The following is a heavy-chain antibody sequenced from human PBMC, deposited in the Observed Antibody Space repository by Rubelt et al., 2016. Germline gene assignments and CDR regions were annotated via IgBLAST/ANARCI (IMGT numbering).Heavy chain of an antibody. V-gene: IGHV3-23*04. D-gene: IGHD2-15*01. CDR1: GFTFSTYA. J-gene: IGHJ6*02. Sequence: EVQLVESGGDLVQPGGSLRLSCAASGFTFSTYAMSWFRQSPGKGLEWVSGISGSGGATVDADSVKGRFSVSRDNSKNTMYLQMNSLRGEDTAVYYCAKGTDSRPRYGVDVWGQGTTVTVSS. CDR2: ISGSGGAT. CDR3: AKGTDSRPRYGVDV.